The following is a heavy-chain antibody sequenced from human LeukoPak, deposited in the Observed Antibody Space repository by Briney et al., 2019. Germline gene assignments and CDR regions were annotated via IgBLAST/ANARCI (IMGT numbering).Heavy chain of an antibody. CDR1: GGSFSGYY. CDR3: ARERWVSYYYYMDV. V-gene: IGHV4-34*01. J-gene: IGHJ6*03. D-gene: IGHD5-24*01. CDR2: INHSGST. Sequence: SETLSLTCAVYGGSFSGYYWSWIRQPPGKGLEWIGEINHSGSTNYNPSLKSRVTISVDTSKNQFSLKLSSVTAADTAVYYCARERWVSYYYYMDVWGKGTTVTISS.